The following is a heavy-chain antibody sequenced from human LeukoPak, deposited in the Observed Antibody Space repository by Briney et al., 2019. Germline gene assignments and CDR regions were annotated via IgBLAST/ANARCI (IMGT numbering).Heavy chain of an antibody. CDR1: GFTFSSYW. Sequence: PGGSLRLSCAASGFTFSSYWMHWVRQAPGKGLVWVSRINSDGSSTSYADSVKGRFTISRDNAKNTLYLQMNSLRAEDTAVYFCASGLIGGSFDYWGQGTLVTVSS. CDR2: INSDGSST. V-gene: IGHV3-74*01. D-gene: IGHD3-10*01. J-gene: IGHJ4*02. CDR3: ASGLIGGSFDY.